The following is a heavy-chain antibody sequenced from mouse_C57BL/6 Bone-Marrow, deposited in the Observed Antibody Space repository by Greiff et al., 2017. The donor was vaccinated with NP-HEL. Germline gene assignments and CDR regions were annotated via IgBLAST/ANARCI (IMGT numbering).Heavy chain of an antibody. CDR1: GFTFSDFY. D-gene: IGHD1-1*01. V-gene: IGHV7-1*01. Sequence: EVKVVESGGGLVQSGRSLRLSCATSGFTFSDFYMEWVRQAPGKGLEWIAARRNKANDYTTEYSASVKGRFIVSRDTSQSILYLQMNALRAEDTAIYYCARVARNYYGSSYDYAMDYWGQGTSVTVSS. CDR3: ARVARNYYGSSYDYAMDY. CDR2: RRNKANDYTT. J-gene: IGHJ4*01.